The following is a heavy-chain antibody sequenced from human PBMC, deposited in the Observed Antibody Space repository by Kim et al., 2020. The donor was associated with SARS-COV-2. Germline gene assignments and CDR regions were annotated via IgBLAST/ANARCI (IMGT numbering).Heavy chain of an antibody. CDR1: GYTFTSYD. D-gene: IGHD6-13*01. J-gene: IGHJ6*03. CDR2: MNPNSGNT. V-gene: IGHV1-8*01. CDR3: ARGFRAAAGPFYYYYYMDV. Sequence: ASVKVSCKASGYTFTSYDINWVRQATGQGLEWMGLMNPNSGNTGYAQKFQGRVTMTRNTSISTAYMELSSLRSEDTAVYYCARGFRAAAGPFYYYYYMDVWGKGTTVTVSS.